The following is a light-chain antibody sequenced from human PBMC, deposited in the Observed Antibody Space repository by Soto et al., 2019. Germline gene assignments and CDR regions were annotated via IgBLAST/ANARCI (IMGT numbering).Light chain of an antibody. CDR1: SGDIGSYNR. CDR3: AAWDDSHNVLYV. J-gene: IGLJ1*01. CDR2: EVT. Sequence: QSALTQPASVSGSPGQSITISCTGTSGDIGSYNRVSWYQQHPGKAPKLIIYEVTDRPSGVPDRFAASKSGTSASLAISGLQSEDEGDYYCAAWDDSHNVLYVFGTGTKLTVL. V-gene: IGLV2-14*01.